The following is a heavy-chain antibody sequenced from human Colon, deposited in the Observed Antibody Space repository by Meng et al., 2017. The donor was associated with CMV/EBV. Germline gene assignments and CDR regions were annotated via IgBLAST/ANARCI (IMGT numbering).Heavy chain of an antibody. J-gene: IGHJ5*02. D-gene: IGHD6-25*01. Sequence: GESLKISCAASGFTFSNFWMNWVRQAPGKGLEWVANIKQDGSAEYYVDSVKGRFTISRDNAKNSLYLQMNSLRAEDTAVYYCAKYTSGQYRGVDLWGQGTLVTVSS. V-gene: IGHV3-7*01. CDR2: IKQDGSAE. CDR1: GFTFSNFW. CDR3: AKYTSGQYRGVDL.